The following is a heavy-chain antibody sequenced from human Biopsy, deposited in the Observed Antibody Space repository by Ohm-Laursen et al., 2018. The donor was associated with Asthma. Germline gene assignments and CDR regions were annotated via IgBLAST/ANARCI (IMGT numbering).Heavy chain of an antibody. CDR2: IDWEEDK. J-gene: IGHJ4*02. D-gene: IGHD1-14*01. V-gene: IGHV2-70*04. Sequence: TQTLTLTCSFSGFSLSSSGANVNWIRQPPGKALEWLARIDWEEDKFYSTSLRTRLTISKGSSEDQVALTKTNMGPVDTATYYCTRHNDYWGPGILVTGSS. CDR1: GFSLSSSGAN. CDR3: TRHNDY.